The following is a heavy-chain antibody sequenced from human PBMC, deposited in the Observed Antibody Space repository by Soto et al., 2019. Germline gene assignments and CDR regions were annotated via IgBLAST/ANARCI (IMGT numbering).Heavy chain of an antibody. CDR1: GFTFSSYA. Sequence: EVQLLESGGGLVQPGGSLRLSCAASGFTFSSYAMSWVRQAPGKGLEWVSAISGSGGSTYYADSVKGRFTISRDNSKNTLYLQMNSPRADDTAVYYCAKDHAWLARDSYYLDNGGQGTLVTVSS. CDR2: ISGSGGST. V-gene: IGHV3-23*01. CDR3: AKDHAWLARDSYYLDN. J-gene: IGHJ4*02. D-gene: IGHD6-19*01.